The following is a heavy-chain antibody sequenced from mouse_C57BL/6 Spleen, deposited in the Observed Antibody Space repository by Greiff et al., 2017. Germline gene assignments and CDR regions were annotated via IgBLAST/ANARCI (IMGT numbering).Heavy chain of an antibody. J-gene: IGHJ1*03. CDR3: ATAGSSYWYFDV. Sequence: QVQLKQSGAELARPGASVKMSCKASGYTFTSYTMHWVKQRPGRGLEWIGYINPSSGYTKYNQKFKDKATLTADKSSSTAYMQLSSLTSEDSAVYYCATAGSSYWYFDVWGTGTTVTVSS. CDR1: GYTFTSYT. CDR2: INPSSGYT. V-gene: IGHV1-4*01. D-gene: IGHD1-1*01.